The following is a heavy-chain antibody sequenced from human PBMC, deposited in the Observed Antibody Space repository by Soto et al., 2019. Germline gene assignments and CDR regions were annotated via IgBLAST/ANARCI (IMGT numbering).Heavy chain of an antibody. D-gene: IGHD3-16*02. CDR2: INSDGSIT. J-gene: IGHJ4*02. Sequence: EVQLVESGGGLVQPGGSLILSCAASGFTFSSYWMHWVRQVPEKGLVWVSRINSDGSITNYADAVKGRFTISRDNVKNTLYLQMNSLRAEDTAVYYCVRYPRSVGGSYRPDYWGQGTLVTVSS. CDR1: GFTFSSYW. V-gene: IGHV3-74*01. CDR3: VRYPRSVGGSYRPDY.